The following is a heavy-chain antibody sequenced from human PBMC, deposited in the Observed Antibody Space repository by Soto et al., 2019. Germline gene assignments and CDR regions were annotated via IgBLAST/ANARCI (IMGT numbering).Heavy chain of an antibody. D-gene: IGHD4-17*01. CDR1: GFSVTANY. J-gene: IGHJ4*02. Sequence: EVQVVESGGGLIQPGRSLRLSGEGSGFSVTANYMSWVRQAPGKGLEWVSVIYSGCSTYYIDSVKGRFSISRDISKNTLYLQMTNLRAQDTAVYYCHDYGYWGQGTLVTVSS. V-gene: IGHV3-53*01. CDR3: HDYGY. CDR2: IYSGCST.